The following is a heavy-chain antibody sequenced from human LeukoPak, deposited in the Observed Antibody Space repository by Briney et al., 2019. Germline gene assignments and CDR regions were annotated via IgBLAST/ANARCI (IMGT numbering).Heavy chain of an antibody. D-gene: IGHD6-19*01. J-gene: IGHJ6*03. CDR2: IYYSGST. Sequence: PSETLSLTCTVSGGSISSSSYYWGWIRQPPGKGLEWIGSIYYSGSTYYNPSLKSRVTISVDTSKNQFSLKLSSVTAADTAVYYCARGQWLASYYYYMDVWGKGTTVTVSS. CDR3: ARGQWLASYYYYMDV. CDR1: GGSISSSSYY. V-gene: IGHV4-39*01.